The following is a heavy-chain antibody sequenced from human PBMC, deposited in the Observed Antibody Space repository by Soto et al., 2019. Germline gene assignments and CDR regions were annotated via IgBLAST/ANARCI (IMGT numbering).Heavy chain of an antibody. V-gene: IGHV3-21*01. Sequence: EVQLVESGGGLVKPGGSLRLSCAASGFTFSSYSMNWVRQAPGKGLEWVSSISSSSRYIYYADSVKGRFTISRDNAKNSVYLQMNSLRAEDTALYYCARAVGYSSSWYEVRSVYYYGMDVWGQWTTVTVSS. CDR1: GFTFSSYS. D-gene: IGHD6-13*01. CDR3: ARAVGYSSSWYEVRSVYYYGMDV. J-gene: IGHJ6*02. CDR2: ISSSSRYI.